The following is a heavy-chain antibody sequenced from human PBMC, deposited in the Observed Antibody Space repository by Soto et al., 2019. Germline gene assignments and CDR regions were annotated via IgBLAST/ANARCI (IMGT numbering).Heavy chain of an antibody. CDR2: IWYNGSNK. Sequence: QVQLVESGGGVVQPGRSLRLSWAASGFTFSSYGMHWVRQAPGKGLEWVAVIWYNGSNKYYADSVKGRFTISRDNSKNTLYLQMNSLRVEDTAVYYCARGRYSSGWYDLDYWGQGTLVTVSS. CDR1: GFTFSSYG. D-gene: IGHD6-19*01. CDR3: ARGRYSSGWYDLDY. V-gene: IGHV3-33*01. J-gene: IGHJ4*02.